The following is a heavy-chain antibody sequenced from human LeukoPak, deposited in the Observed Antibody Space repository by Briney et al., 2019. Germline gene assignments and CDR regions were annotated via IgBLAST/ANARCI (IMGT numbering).Heavy chain of an antibody. CDR2: ISGSGGST. D-gene: IGHD3-22*01. V-gene: IGHV3-23*01. Sequence: PGGSLRLSCAASGFTFSSYAMSWVRQAPGKGLEWVSAISGSGGSTYYAGSVKGRFTLSRDNSKNTLYLQMSSLRAEDTAVYYCAKHRDNGDSSGYHDFDFWGQGTLVTVSS. CDR1: GFTFSSYA. CDR3: AKHRDNGDSSGYHDFDF. J-gene: IGHJ4*02.